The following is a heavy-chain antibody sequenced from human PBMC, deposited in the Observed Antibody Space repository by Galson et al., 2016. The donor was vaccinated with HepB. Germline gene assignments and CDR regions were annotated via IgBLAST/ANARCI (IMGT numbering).Heavy chain of an antibody. J-gene: IGHJ4*02. CDR2: ISSDGSNE. Sequence: SLRLSCAASGYIFRTYPMHWVRQAPGKGLEWVAVISSDGSNEWYADSVKDRFTISRDNSQNTLSLQMSSLRPEDTAAYYCAREAERWNYLDYWGQGALVTVSS. CDR3: AREAERWNYLDY. V-gene: IGHV3-30*04. CDR1: GYIFRTYP. D-gene: IGHD5-24*01.